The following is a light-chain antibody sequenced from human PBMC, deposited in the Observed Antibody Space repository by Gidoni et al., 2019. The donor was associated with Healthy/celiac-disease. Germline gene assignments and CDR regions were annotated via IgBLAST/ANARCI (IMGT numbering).Light chain of an antibody. Sequence: QSALTQPPSVSEAPRQSVTISCSGSSPNIGNNAVNWYQQLPGKAPKLLIYYDDLRPSGVSDRFSGSKSGTSASLAISGLQSEDEADYYCAAWDDSLNGVVFGGGTKLTVL. J-gene: IGLJ2*01. CDR3: AAWDDSLNGVV. CDR1: SPNIGNNA. CDR2: YDD. V-gene: IGLV1-36*01.